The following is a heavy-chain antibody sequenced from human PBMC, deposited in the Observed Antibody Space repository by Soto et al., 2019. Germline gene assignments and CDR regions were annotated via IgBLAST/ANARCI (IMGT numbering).Heavy chain of an antibody. Sequence: PSETLSLTCTVSGGSISSSCYYWGWIRQPPGKGLEGIGSIYYSGSTYYNPSLKSRVTISVDKSKNPLSLKLSSVTAADTAVYYCARQAEQVNWNDRRGYYDYYDMDVWGQGTTVTVSS. CDR3: ARQAEQVNWNDRRGYYDYYDMDV. D-gene: IGHD1-1*01. V-gene: IGHV4-39*01. CDR1: GGSISSSCYY. CDR2: IYYSGST. J-gene: IGHJ6*02.